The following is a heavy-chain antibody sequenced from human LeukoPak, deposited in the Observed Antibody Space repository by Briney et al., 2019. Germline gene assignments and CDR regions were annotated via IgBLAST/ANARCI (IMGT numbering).Heavy chain of an antibody. D-gene: IGHD1-26*01. CDR2: IYYSGST. J-gene: IGHJ3*02. Sequence: KASETLSLTXTVSGGSISSNKYYWGWIRQPPGKGLEWIGSIYYSGSTYYNPSLKSRVTISVDTSKNQFSLKLSSVTAADTAVYYCATPYSGGYHGLDIWGQGTMVTVSS. V-gene: IGHV4-39*01. CDR3: ATPYSGGYHGLDI. CDR1: GGSISSNKYY.